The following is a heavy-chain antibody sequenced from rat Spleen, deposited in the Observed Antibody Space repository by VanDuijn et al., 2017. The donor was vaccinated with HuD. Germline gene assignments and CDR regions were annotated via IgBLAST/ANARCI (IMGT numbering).Heavy chain of an antibody. Sequence: EVQLQESGPGLVKPSQSLSLTCSVTGYSIPSSYRWNWIRKFPGNKLEWMGYINSAGSTNYNPSLKSRISITRDTSKNQFFLQVNSVTTEDTATYYCARAGIGTTPHWFAYWGQGTLVTVSS. CDR3: ARAGIGTTPHWFAY. CDR2: INSAGST. J-gene: IGHJ3*01. V-gene: IGHV3-3*01. CDR1: GYSIPSSYR. D-gene: IGHD1-5*01.